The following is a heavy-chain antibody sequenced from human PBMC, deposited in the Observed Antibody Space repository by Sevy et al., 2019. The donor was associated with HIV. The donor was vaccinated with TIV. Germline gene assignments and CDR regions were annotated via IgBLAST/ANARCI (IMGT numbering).Heavy chain of an antibody. Sequence: SETLSLTCTVSGGSISNYYWSWIRQPPGKALEWIGYIYYSGSTNYNPSLKSRVTITVDTSKNQFSLKLISVTAADTAVYYCVRGWEMDVWGQGTTVTVSS. CDR1: GGSISNYY. V-gene: IGHV4-59*01. J-gene: IGHJ6*02. D-gene: IGHD1-26*01. CDR2: IYYSGST. CDR3: VRGWEMDV.